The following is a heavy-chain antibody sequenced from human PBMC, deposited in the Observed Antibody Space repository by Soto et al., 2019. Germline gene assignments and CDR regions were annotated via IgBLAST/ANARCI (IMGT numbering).Heavy chain of an antibody. V-gene: IGHV3-74*03. CDR2: IKPDGSRT. Sequence: PGGSLRLSCAASGFTFSSYWMHWVRQAPGEGLVWASYIKPDGSRTKDADSVKGRFTISRDNARNTLYLRMNSLRAEDTAVYYCARDNNWSYDSWGRGTLVTVSS. D-gene: IGHD1-1*01. CDR1: GFTFSSYW. J-gene: IGHJ4*02. CDR3: ARDNNWSYDS.